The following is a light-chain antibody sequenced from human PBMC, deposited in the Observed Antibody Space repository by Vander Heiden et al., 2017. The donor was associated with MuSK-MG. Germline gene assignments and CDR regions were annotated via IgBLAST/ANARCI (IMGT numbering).Light chain of an antibody. Sequence: DLQLTQSPYSLSASVGDRVTITCRASQSSSSYLNWYQQEPWKAPKLLIYAASSLQSGVPSRCSGSGCGTDFTLTIISRQPEDLSTYYCQQHDSTPPTTFGQGTRVEIK. CDR1: QSSSSY. V-gene: IGKV1-39*01. J-gene: IGKJ5*01. CDR3: QQHDSTPPTT. CDR2: AAS.